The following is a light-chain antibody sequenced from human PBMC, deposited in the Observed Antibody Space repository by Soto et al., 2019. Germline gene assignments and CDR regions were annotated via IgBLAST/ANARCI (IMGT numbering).Light chain of an antibody. CDR3: SSYTSSSLYV. V-gene: IGLV2-14*01. Sequence: QSALTQPASVSGSPGQSITISCTGTSSDVCGYNYVSWYQQHPGKAPKLMIYDVSNRPSGVSNRFSGYKSGNTASLTISGLQAEDEADYYCSSYTSSSLYVFGTGTKVTVL. J-gene: IGLJ1*01. CDR2: DVS. CDR1: SSDVCGYNY.